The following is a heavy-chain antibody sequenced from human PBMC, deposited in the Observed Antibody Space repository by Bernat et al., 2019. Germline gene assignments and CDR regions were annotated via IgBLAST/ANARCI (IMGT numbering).Heavy chain of an antibody. J-gene: IGHJ4*02. CDR2: IYSGGST. V-gene: IGHV3-53*02. D-gene: IGHD3-10*01. CDR3: ARGPSYYYGSGSVDFDY. Sequence: EVQLVETGGGLIQPGGSLRLSCAASGFTVSSNYMSWVRQAPGKGLEWVSVIYSGGSTYYADSVKGRFTISRDNSKNTLYLQMNSLRAEDTAVYYCARGPSYYYGSGSVDFDYWGQGTLVTVSS. CDR1: GFTVSSNY.